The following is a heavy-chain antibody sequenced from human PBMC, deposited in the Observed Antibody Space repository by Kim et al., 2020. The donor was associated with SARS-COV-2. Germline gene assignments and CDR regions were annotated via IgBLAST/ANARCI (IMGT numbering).Heavy chain of an antibody. CDR2: IYYSGST. Sequence: SETLSLTCTVSGGSVSSGSYYWSWIRQPPGKGLEWIGYIYYSGSTNYNPSLKSRVTISVDTSKNQFSLKLSSVTAADMAVYYCARGPHGITGTEFDYWGQGTLVTVSS. J-gene: IGHJ4*02. CDR1: GGSVSSGSYY. CDR3: ARGPHGITGTEFDY. D-gene: IGHD1-7*01. V-gene: IGHV4-61*01.